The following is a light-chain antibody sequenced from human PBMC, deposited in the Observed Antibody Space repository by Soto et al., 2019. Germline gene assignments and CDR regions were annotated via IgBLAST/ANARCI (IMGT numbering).Light chain of an antibody. J-gene: IGKJ1*01. V-gene: IGKV1-5*03. CDR1: QSISGS. CDR2: EAS. Sequence: DIQMTQSPSTLSASVGDRVTITCRASQSISGSLAWYQQKPGKAPKLLIYEASNLKSGVPSRFSVSGSGTEYTLTLSSLQTDDSASYYCQQYNGYWTVGQGTRVEIK. CDR3: QQYNGYWT.